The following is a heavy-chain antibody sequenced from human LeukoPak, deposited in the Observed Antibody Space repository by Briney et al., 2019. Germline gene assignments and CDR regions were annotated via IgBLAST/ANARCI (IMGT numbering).Heavy chain of an antibody. CDR3: ARLGSYSSSWYYFDY. Sequence: GESLKISCKGSGYSFPSHWIGWVRQMPGRGLEWMGIIYPGDSDTRYSPSFQGQVTISADKSISTAYLQWSSLKASDTAMYYCARLGSYSSSWYYFDYWGQGTLVTVSS. CDR2: IYPGDSDT. V-gene: IGHV5-51*01. CDR1: GYSFPSHW. J-gene: IGHJ4*02. D-gene: IGHD6-13*01.